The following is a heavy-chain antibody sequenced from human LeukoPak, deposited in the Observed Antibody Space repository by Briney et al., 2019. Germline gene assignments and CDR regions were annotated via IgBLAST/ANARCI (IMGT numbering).Heavy chain of an antibody. D-gene: IGHD1-1*01. CDR3: ARNDHVTADAFDF. V-gene: IGHV1-2*02. CDR1: EYTFTGYY. CDR2: INPNNGGT. Sequence: ASVKVSCKASEYTFTGYYIHWVRRAPGQGLEWMGWINPNNGGTRYAQKLQGRVTMTRDTSISTAYMELSRLSSDDTAVYYCARNDHVTADAFDFRGQGTMVTVSS. J-gene: IGHJ3*01.